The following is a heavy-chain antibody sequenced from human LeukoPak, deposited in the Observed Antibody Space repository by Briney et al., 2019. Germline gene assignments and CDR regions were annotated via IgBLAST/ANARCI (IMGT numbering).Heavy chain of an antibody. J-gene: IGHJ4*02. CDR3: ARDPQVGAALGY. V-gene: IGHV1-69*06. D-gene: IGHD1-26*01. CDR1: GGTFSSYA. Sequence: ASVKVSCKASGGTFSSYAISWVRQAPGQGLEWMGGIIPIFGTANYAQKFQGRVTITADKSTSTAYMELSSLRSEDTAVYYCARDPQVGAALGYWGQGTLVTVSS. CDR2: IIPIFGTA.